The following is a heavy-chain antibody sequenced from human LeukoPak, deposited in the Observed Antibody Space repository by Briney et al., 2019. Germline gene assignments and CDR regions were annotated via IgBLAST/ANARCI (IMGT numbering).Heavy chain of an antibody. CDR3: ARGAGDGYNYGFFDY. J-gene: IGHJ4*02. Sequence: GSSVKVSCKASGGTFSSYAISWVRQAPGQGLEWMGGIIPIFGTANYAQKFQGRVTITTDESTSTAYMELSSLRSEDTAVYYCARGAGDGYNYGFFDYWGQGTLVTVSS. CDR2: IIPIFGTA. D-gene: IGHD5-24*01. CDR1: GGTFSSYA. V-gene: IGHV1-69*05.